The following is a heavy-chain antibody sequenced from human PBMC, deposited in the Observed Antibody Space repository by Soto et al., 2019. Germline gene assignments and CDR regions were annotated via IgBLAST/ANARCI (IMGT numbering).Heavy chain of an antibody. CDR3: AYGAAAGTLDWFDP. CDR2: INPSGGST. V-gene: IGHV1-46*01. CDR1: GYTFTSYY. J-gene: IGHJ5*02. Sequence: GASVKVSCKASGYTFTSYYMHWVRQAPGQGLEWMGIINPSGGSTSYAQKLQGRVTMTTDTSTSTAYMELRSLRSDDTAVYYCAYGAAAGTLDWFDPWGQGTLVTVSS. D-gene: IGHD6-13*01.